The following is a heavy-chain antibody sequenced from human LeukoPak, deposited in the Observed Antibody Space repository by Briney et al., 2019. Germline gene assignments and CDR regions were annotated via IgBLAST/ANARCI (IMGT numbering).Heavy chain of an antibody. V-gene: IGHV3-9*01. D-gene: IGHD6-13*01. CDR1: GSTFDDYA. J-gene: IGHJ4*02. CDR2: ISWNSGSI. Sequence: GRSLRLSCAASGSTFDDYAMHWVRQAPGKGLEWVSGISWNSGSIGYADSVKGRFTISRDNAKNSLYLQMNSLRAEDTALYYCAKDESSSSWYFDYWGQGTLVTVSS. CDR3: AKDESSSSWYFDY.